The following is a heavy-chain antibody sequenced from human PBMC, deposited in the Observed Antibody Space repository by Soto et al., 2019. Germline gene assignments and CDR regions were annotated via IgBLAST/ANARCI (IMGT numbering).Heavy chain of an antibody. CDR2: IYHSGST. CDR3: ARVLARDPKYYYDSSGSPRGYYFDY. V-gene: IGHV4-30-2*01. D-gene: IGHD3-22*01. Sequence: SETLSLTCAVSGGSISSGGYSWSWIRQPPGKGLEWIGYIYHSGSTYYNPSLKSRVTISVDRSKNQFSLKLSSATAADTAVYYCARVLARDPKYYYDSSGSPRGYYFDYWGQGTLVTVSS. CDR1: GGSISSGGYS. J-gene: IGHJ4*02.